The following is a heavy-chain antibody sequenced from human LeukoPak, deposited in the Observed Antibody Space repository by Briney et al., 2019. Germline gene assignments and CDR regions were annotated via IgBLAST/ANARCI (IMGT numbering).Heavy chain of an antibody. D-gene: IGHD5-12*01. V-gene: IGHV3-7*01. CDR3: ARVRKYSGYYSWYFDL. Sequence: GGSLRLSCAASGFTFSSYWMSWVRQAPGKGLEWVANIKQDGSEKYYVDSVKGRFTISRDNAKNSLYLQMSSLRGEDTAVYYCARVRKYSGYYSWYFDLWGRGTLVTVSS. J-gene: IGHJ2*01. CDR2: IKQDGSEK. CDR1: GFTFSSYW.